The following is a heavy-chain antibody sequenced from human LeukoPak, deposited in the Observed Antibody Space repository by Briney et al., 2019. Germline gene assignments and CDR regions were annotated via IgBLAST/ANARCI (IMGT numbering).Heavy chain of an antibody. J-gene: IGHJ5*02. CDR3: ARACGGGSCRRNWFDP. Sequence: ASVKVSCKASGGTFSSYAISWVRQAPGQGLECMGGIIPIFGTANYAQKFQGRVTITADESTSTAYMELSSLRSEDTAVYYCARACGGGSCRRNWFDPWGQGTLVTVSS. CDR2: IIPIFGTA. CDR1: GGTFSSYA. V-gene: IGHV1-69*13. D-gene: IGHD2-15*01.